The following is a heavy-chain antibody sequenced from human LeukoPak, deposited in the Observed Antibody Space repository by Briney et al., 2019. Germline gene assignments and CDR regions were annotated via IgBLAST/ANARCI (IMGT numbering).Heavy chain of an antibody. CDR3: ATWAGSYYDSSGYYYFDY. D-gene: IGHD3-22*01. V-gene: IGHV1-24*01. J-gene: IGHJ4*02. CDR2: FDPEDGET. Sequence: GASVKVSCKVSGYTLTELSMHWVRQAPGKGLEWIGGFDPEDGETIYAQKFQGRVTMTEDTSTDTAYMELSSLRSEDTAVYYCATWAGSYYDSSGYYYFDYWGQGTLVTVSS. CDR1: GYTLTELS.